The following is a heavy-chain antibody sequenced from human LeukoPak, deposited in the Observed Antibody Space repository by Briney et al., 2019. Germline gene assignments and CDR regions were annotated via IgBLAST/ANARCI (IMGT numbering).Heavy chain of an antibody. CDR1: GFTFSTYA. Sequence: GGSLRLSCAASGFTFSTYAMHWVRQAPGKGLEWVAVILSDGSNEFYVDSVKGRFTISRDNSKNTLYLQMNSLRAEDTAVYYCARAKLVLSPPHFDYWGQGTLVTVS. D-gene: IGHD4/OR15-4a*01. CDR3: ARAKLVLSPPHFDY. V-gene: IGHV3-30*07. CDR2: ILSDGSNE. J-gene: IGHJ4*02.